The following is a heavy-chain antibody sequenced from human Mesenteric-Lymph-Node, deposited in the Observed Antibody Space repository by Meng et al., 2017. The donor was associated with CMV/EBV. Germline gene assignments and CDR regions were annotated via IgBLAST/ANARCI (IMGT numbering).Heavy chain of an antibody. CDR1: GFTVSSNY. CDR2: IYSGGST. D-gene: IGHD2-2*02. Sequence: GESLKISCAASGFTVSSNYMSWVRQAPGKGLEWASVIYSGGSTYYADSVKGRFTISRDNAKNSLYLQMNSLRAEDTAVYYCARDVGIGYCSSTSCYIHYYYGMDVWGQGTTVTVSS. CDR3: ARDVGIGYCSSTSCYIHYYYGMDV. V-gene: IGHV3-53*01. J-gene: IGHJ6*02.